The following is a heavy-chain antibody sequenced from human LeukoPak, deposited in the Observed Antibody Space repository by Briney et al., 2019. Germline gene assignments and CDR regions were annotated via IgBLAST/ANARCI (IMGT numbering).Heavy chain of an antibody. J-gene: IGHJ6*03. D-gene: IGHD3-16*01. CDR2: IRYDGSNK. V-gene: IGHV3-30*02. CDR3: AKDSTLGEWLYYYYYYMDV. CDR1: GFTFSSYG. Sequence: GGSLSLSCAASGFTFSSYGMHWVRQAPGKGLEWVAFIRYDGSNKYYADSVKGRFTISRDNSKNTLYLQMNSLRAEDTAVYYCAKDSTLGEWLYYYYYYMDVWGKGTTVTVSS.